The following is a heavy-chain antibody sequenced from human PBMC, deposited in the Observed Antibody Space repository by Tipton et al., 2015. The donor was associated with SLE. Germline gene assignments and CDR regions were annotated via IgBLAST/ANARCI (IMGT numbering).Heavy chain of an antibody. V-gene: IGHV4-61*09. CDR1: GGSISSGSYY. D-gene: IGHD1-26*01. J-gene: IGHJ6*03. Sequence: TLSLTCSVSGGSISSGSYYWSWIRQPAGKGLAWIGHVFTSGITNSNPFLKSRVSMSVDTSKNQFSLKLSSVTAADTAVYYCARVPLVGPRAYYYYYMDVWGKGTTVTVSS. CDR2: VFTSGIT. CDR3: ARVPLVGPRAYYYYYMDV.